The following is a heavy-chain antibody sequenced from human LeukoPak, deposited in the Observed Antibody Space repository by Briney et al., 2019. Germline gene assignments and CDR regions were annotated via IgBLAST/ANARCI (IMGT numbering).Heavy chain of an antibody. J-gene: IGHJ5*02. D-gene: IGHD6-13*01. V-gene: IGHV3-11*06. CDR1: GFTFSDYY. CDR2: ISSSSSYT. Sequence: PGGSLRLSCAASGFTFSDYYMSWIRQAPGKGLEWVSYISSSSSYTNYADSVKGRFTISRDNAKSTLYLQMTSLRAEDTAVYYCTRGAPLGSLGDLWGQGTLVSVSS. CDR3: TRGAPLGSLGDL.